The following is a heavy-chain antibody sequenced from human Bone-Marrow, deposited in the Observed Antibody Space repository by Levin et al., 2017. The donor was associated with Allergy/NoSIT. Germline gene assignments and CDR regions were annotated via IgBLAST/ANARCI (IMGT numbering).Heavy chain of an antibody. CDR2: ISSGSSSI. Sequence: PGGSLRLSCPVSGFIFSDYYMSWIRQAPGKGLEWVSYISSGSSSINYADSVKGRFTISRDNAKNSLYLQMNSLRVDDTAVYYCARGIWGVVIPATFDFWGQGTLVTVSS. J-gene: IGHJ4*02. CDR3: ARGIWGVVIPATFDF. CDR1: GFIFSDYY. V-gene: IGHV3-11*05. D-gene: IGHD2-21*01.